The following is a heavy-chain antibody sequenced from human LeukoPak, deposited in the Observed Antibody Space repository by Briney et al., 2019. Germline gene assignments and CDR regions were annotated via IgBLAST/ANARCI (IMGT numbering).Heavy chain of an antibody. V-gene: IGHV4-34*01. CDR1: GGSFSGYY. D-gene: IGHD7-27*01. CDR2: INHSGST. CDR3: ASPPHIRTPNWFDY. J-gene: IGHJ4*02. Sequence: PSETLSLTCAVYGGSFSGYYWSWIRQPPGKGLEWIGEINHSGSTNYNPSLKSRVTISVDTSKNQFSLKLSSVTAADTAVYYCASPPHIRTPNWFDYWGQGTLVTVSS.